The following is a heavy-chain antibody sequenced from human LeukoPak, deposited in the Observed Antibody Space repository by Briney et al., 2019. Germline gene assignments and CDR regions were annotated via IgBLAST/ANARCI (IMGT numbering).Heavy chain of an antibody. V-gene: IGHV5-51*01. D-gene: IGHD3-10*01. Sequence: GESLKISCKGSGYSFTSYWIGWVRQMPGKGLEWMGIIYPGDSDTRYSPSFQGQVTISADKSISTAYLQWSSLKASDTAMYYCARLPPNYYGSGTILEYWGQGTLVTVSS. CDR3: ARLPPNYYGSGTILEY. CDR2: IYPGDSDT. CDR1: GYSFTSYW. J-gene: IGHJ4*02.